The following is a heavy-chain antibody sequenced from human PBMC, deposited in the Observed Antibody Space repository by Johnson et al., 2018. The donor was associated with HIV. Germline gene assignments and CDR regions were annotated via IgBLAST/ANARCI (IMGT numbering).Heavy chain of an antibody. J-gene: IGHJ3*02. Sequence: VQLVESGGGLVKPGGSLRLSCAASGFTFSDYYMSWIRQAPGKGLEWVSYISSRGSTIYYADSVKGRFTISRDNSKNTLYLQMNGLRSEDTAVYYCARVEWELGAVDIWGQGTMVTVSS. CDR3: ARVEWELGAVDI. CDR1: GFTFSDYY. D-gene: IGHD1-26*01. CDR2: ISSRGSTI. V-gene: IGHV3-11*04.